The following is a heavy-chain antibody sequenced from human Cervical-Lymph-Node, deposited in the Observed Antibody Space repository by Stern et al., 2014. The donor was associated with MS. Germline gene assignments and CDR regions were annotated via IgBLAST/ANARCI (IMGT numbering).Heavy chain of an antibody. CDR2: ISGSGGST. J-gene: IGHJ4*02. CDR1: GFTFSSYA. CDR3: AKGPPYCSGGSCYYDY. V-gene: IGHV3-23*04. Sequence: EVQLVESGGGLVQPGGSLRLSCAASGFTFSSYAMSWVRQAPGKGLEWVSAISGSGGSTYYADSGKGRFTISRDNSKNTLFLQMNSLRAEDTAVYFCAKGPPYCSGGSCYYDYWGQGTLVTVSS. D-gene: IGHD2-15*01.